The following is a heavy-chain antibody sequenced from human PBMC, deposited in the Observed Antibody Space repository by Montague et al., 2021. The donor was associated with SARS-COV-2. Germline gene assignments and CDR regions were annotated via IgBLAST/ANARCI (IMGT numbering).Heavy chain of an antibody. CDR1: GFPFSSYA. CDR3: SGGLLWFGELGY. J-gene: IGHJ4*02. D-gene: IGHD3-10*01. V-gene: IGHV3-30*04. CDR2: ISYDGSNK. Sequence: RLSCDASGFPFSSYAMHLVRQAPGKGLEWVAVISYDGSNKYYADSVKGRFTISRDNSKNTLYLQMNSLRAEDTAVYYCSGGLLWFGELGYWGQGTLVTVSS.